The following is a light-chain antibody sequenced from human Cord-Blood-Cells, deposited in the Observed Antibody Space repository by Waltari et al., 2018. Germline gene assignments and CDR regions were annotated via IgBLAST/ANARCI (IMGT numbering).Light chain of an antibody. CDR3: CSYAGSYTVV. J-gene: IGLJ2*01. CDR2: AVS. Sequence: QSALTQPRSVSGSPGQSVTISCTGTSSDVGGYNYVPWYQQHPGKAPKLLIYAVSMQPSGVPDRFSGSKSGNTASLTISGLQAEDEADYYCCSYAGSYTVVFGGGTKLTVL. CDR1: SSDVGGYNY. V-gene: IGLV2-11*01.